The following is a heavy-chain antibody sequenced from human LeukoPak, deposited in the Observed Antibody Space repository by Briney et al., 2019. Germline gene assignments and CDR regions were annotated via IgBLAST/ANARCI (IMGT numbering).Heavy chain of an antibody. CDR3: TTEYSGSRYGY. CDR2: IRSTTNGGTR. J-gene: IGHJ4*02. V-gene: IGHV3-15*01. CDR1: GFTFSEAW. D-gene: IGHD6-13*01. Sequence: GGSLRLSCAASGFTFSEAWMSWVRQAPGKGLEWVGRIRSTTNGGTRDYAAPVKGRFTISRDDSQNTLYLQMNSLQSEDTAVYYCTTEYSGSRYGYWGQGTLVTVSS.